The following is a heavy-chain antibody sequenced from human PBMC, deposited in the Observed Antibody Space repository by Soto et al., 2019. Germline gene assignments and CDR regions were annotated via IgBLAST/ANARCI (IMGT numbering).Heavy chain of an antibody. D-gene: IGHD6-19*01. CDR3: AREDIAVAGTRGSYYYGMDV. V-gene: IGHV4-59*01. CDR2: IYYSGST. J-gene: IGHJ6*02. CDR1: GGSISSYY. Sequence: SETLSLTCTVSGGSISSYYWSWIRQPPGKGLEWIGYIYYSGSTSYNPSLKSRVTISVDTSKNQFSLKLSSVTAADTAVYYCAREDIAVAGTRGSYYYGMDVWGQGTTVTVSS.